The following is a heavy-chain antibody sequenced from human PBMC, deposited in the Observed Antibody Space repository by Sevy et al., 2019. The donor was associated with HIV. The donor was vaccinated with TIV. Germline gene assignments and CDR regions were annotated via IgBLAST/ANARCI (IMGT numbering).Heavy chain of an antibody. J-gene: IGHJ4*02. CDR3: ATVPPDGSYDYFDS. D-gene: IGHD1-26*01. Sequence: GGSLRLSCAASGFTFSSYSMNWVRQAPGKGLEWVSAISGLSNYIYYAESLKGRFIISRDNAKNTLYLQMNSLRADDTAVYYCATVPPDGSYDYFDSWGQGTLVTVSS. CDR2: ISGLSNYI. V-gene: IGHV3-21*01. CDR1: GFTFSSYS.